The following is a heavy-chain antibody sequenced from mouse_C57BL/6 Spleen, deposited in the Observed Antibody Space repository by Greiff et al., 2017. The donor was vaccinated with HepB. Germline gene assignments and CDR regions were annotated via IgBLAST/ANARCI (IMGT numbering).Heavy chain of an antibody. D-gene: IGHD2-4*01. CDR2: INPYNGGT. CDR3: ARSDYDYDNFDY. V-gene: IGHV1-19*01. CDR1: GYTFTDYY. J-gene: IGHJ2*01. Sequence: EVQLQQSGPVLVKPGASVKMSCKASGYTFTDYYMNWVKQSHGKSLEWIGVINPYNGGTSYNQKFKGKATLTVDKSSSTAYMELNSLTSEDSAVYYCARSDYDYDNFDYWGQGTTLTVSS.